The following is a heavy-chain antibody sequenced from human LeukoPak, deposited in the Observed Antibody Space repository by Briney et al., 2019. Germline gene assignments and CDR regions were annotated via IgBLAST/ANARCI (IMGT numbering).Heavy chain of an antibody. CDR1: GGSFSGYY. CDR2: IYYSGST. D-gene: IGHD6-19*01. Sequence: SETLSLTCAVYGGSFSGYYWSWIRQPPGKGLEWIGYIYYSGSTNYNPSLKSRVTISVDTSKNQFSLKLSSVTAADTAVYYCARSGSEWLVIRYNWFDPWGQGTLVTVSS. CDR3: ARSGSEWLVIRYNWFDP. J-gene: IGHJ5*02. V-gene: IGHV4-59*08.